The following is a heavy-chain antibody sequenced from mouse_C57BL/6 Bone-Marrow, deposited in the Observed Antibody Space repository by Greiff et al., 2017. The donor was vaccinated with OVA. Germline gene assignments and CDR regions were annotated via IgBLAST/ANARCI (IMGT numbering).Heavy chain of an antibody. J-gene: IGHJ3*01. CDR1: GYTFTDYY. CDR3: ARPIPYYYGSSPFAY. Sequence: EVQLQQSGPELVKPGASVKISCKASGYTFTDYYMNWVKQSHGKSLEWIGDINPNNGGTSYNQKFKGKATLTVDKSSSTAYMELRSLTSEDSAVYYCARPIPYYYGSSPFAYWGQGTLVTVSA. V-gene: IGHV1-26*01. D-gene: IGHD1-1*01. CDR2: INPNNGGT.